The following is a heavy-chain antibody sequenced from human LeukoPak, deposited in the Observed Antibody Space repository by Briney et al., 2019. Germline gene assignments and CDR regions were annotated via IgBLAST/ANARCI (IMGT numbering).Heavy chain of an antibody. Sequence: SETLSLTSTVSGGSISSYYWSWIRQSPEKGLEWIGYIHYSGSTNYNPSLKSRVTISVDRPKNQFSLKLSPVTAADTAVYYCARVLGSSGFYYFDCWGQGTLVTVSS. J-gene: IGHJ4*02. CDR3: ARVLGSSGFYYFDC. CDR1: GGSISSYY. D-gene: IGHD3-22*01. V-gene: IGHV4-59*01. CDR2: IHYSGST.